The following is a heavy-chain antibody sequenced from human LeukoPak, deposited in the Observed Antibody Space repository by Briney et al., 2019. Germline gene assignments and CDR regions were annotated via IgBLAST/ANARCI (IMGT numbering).Heavy chain of an antibody. V-gene: IGHV3-7*01. D-gene: IGHD4-17*01. CDR3: ARDLGYGALDP. CDR1: GFTFSSYA. CDR2: INPDGSQT. Sequence: GRSLRLSCAASGFTFSSYAMHWVRQAPGKGLEWVALINPDGSQTNYVDSVKGRLTISRDNAENSLYLQMNSLRAEDTAVYYCARDLGYGALDPWGQGTLVTVSS. J-gene: IGHJ5*02.